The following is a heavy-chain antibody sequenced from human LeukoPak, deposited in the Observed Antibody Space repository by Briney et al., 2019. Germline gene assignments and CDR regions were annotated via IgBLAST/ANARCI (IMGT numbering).Heavy chain of an antibody. CDR2: IYYSWNT. Sequence: SETLSLTCTVSGGSISSSSYYWAWIRQPPGKGLEWIGSIYYSWNTYYKSSLKSRVTIAVDTSKNQFSLKLNSVTAADTAVYYCARESYYDSSGYSHDAFDIWGQGTMVTVSS. D-gene: IGHD3-22*01. CDR3: ARESYYDSSGYSHDAFDI. J-gene: IGHJ3*02. CDR1: GGSISSSSYY. V-gene: IGHV4-39*07.